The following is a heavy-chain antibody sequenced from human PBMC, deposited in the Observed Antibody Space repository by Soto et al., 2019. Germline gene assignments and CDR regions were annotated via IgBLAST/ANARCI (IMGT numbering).Heavy chain of an antibody. V-gene: IGHV1-3*01. CDR1: GYTFTSYA. CDR2: INAGNGNT. J-gene: IGHJ6*02. Sequence: ASVKVSCKASGYTFTSYAMHWVRQAPGQRLEWMGWINAGNGNTKYSQKFQGRVTITRDTSASTAYMELSSLRSEDTAVYYCASIFDFWSGPANYYYYYGMDVWGQGTTVTVSS. CDR3: ASIFDFWSGPANYYYYYGMDV. D-gene: IGHD3-3*01.